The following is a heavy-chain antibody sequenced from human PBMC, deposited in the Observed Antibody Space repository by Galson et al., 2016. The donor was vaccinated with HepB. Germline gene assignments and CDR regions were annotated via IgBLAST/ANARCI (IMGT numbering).Heavy chain of an antibody. D-gene: IGHD6-13*01. CDR2: IKGDGSEK. J-gene: IGHJ5*02. Sequence: SLRLSCAASGFTFSSYWMSWVRQAPGKGLEWVANIKGDGSEKYSVDSVKGRFTISRDNAKNSLYLQMNSLRAEDTAVYYCAKGRSLSAAVSIWFDPWGQGTLVTVSS. CDR1: GFTFSSYW. V-gene: IGHV3-7*03. CDR3: AKGRSLSAAVSIWFDP.